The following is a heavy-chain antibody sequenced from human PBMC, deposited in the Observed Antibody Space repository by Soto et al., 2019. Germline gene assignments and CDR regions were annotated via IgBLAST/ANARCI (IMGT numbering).Heavy chain of an antibody. CDR2: IYYSGST. D-gene: IGHD6-13*01. Sequence: PSETLSLTCTVSGGSISSGDYYWSWIRQPPGKGLEWIGYIYYSGSTYYNPSLKSRVTISVDTSKNQFSLQLTSVTAADTAVYYCATSYGNAWYTYWGQGTQVTVSS. CDR3: ATSYGNAWYTY. J-gene: IGHJ4*02. CDR1: GGSISSGDYY. V-gene: IGHV4-30-4*02.